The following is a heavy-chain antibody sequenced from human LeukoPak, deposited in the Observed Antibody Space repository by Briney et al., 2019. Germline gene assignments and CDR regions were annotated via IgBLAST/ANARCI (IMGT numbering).Heavy chain of an antibody. J-gene: IGHJ5*02. CDR3: ARDGVGATACDWFYP. Sequence: SETVSLICSVSGYLISNGYYWGWIRQPPGKGLEWIGSIYHSGSTYYNPSLRRRVTISVDTSKNQFSLKLSSVTAADTAVYYCARDGVGATACDWFYPWGQGTLVTVSS. CDR1: GYLISNGYY. CDR2: IYHSGST. V-gene: IGHV4-38-2*02. D-gene: IGHD1-26*01.